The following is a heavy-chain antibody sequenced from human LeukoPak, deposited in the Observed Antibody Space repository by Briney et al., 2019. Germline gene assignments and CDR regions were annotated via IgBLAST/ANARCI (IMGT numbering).Heavy chain of an antibody. Sequence: SETLSLICTVSGGSISSYYWTWIRQPAGKGLEWLGRIYTSGSTNYNPSLRSRVTMSVDTSKNQFSLRLSSVTAADTAVYYCARDWGSSSWTKDAFDIWGQGTMVTVSS. V-gene: IGHV4-4*07. CDR3: ARDWGSSSWTKDAFDI. CDR1: GGSISSYY. CDR2: IYTSGST. D-gene: IGHD6-13*01. J-gene: IGHJ3*02.